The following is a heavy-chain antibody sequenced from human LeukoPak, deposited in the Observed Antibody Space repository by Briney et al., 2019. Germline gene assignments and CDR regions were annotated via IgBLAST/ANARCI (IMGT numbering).Heavy chain of an antibody. CDR3: ARHRGEGSGSYYNTPFDY. CDR2: IYYSGST. V-gene: IGHV4-39*01. D-gene: IGHD3-10*01. Sequence: SETLSLTCTVSGGSISSSSYYWGWIRQPPGKGLEWIGSIYYSGSTYYNPSLKSRVTISVDTSKNQFSLKLSSVTAADTAVYYCARHRGEGSGSYYNTPFDYWGQGTLVTVSS. J-gene: IGHJ4*02. CDR1: GGSISSSSYY.